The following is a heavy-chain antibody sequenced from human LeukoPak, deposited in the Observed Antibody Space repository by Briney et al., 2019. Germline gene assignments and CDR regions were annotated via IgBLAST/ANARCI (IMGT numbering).Heavy chain of an antibody. CDR1: GGSISSYY. J-gene: IGHJ5*02. V-gene: IGHV4-59*01. CDR3: ARDASSGYYNWFDP. Sequence: PSETLSLTCTVSGGSISSYYWSWIRQPPGKGLEWNGYIYTSGSTNYNPSLKSRVTISVDTSKNQFSLKLSSVTAADTAVYYCARDASSGYYNWFDPWGQGTLVTVSS. CDR2: IYTSGST. D-gene: IGHD3-22*01.